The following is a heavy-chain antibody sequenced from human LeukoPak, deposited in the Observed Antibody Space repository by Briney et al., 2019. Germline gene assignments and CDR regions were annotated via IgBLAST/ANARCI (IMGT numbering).Heavy chain of an antibody. D-gene: IGHD2-8*01. CDR3: ASRWVYYFDY. J-gene: IGHJ4*02. Sequence: GGSLRLSCAASGFTVSSNYMSWVRQAPGKGLEWVSVIYSGGSTYYADSVKGRFTTSRDNSKNTLYLQMNSLRAEDTAVYYCASRWVYYFDYWGQGTLVTVSS. V-gene: IGHV3-66*01. CDR2: IYSGGST. CDR1: GFTVSSNY.